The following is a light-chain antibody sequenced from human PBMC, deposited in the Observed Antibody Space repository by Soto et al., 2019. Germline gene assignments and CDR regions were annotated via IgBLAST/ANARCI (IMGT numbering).Light chain of an antibody. Sequence: ENVLTQSPSTRSLSPGERASLSCRASQSVSSYLAWYQQKPGQAPKLLIYDASNRATGIPARFSGSGSGTAFTLTSSSLEPEDFAVYYCQQRSNWPFGPGTKVDI. CDR2: DAS. CDR1: QSVSSY. V-gene: IGKV3-11*01. CDR3: QQRSNWP. J-gene: IGKJ3*01.